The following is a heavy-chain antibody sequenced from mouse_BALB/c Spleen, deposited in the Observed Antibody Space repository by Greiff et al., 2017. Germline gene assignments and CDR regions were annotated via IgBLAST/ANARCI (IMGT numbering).Heavy chain of an antibody. CDR1: GFSLTSYG. Sequence: QVQLQQSGPGLVQPSQCLSITCTVSGFSLTSYGVHWVRQSPGKGLEWLGVIWSGGSTDYYAAFISRLSIIKDNSKSQVFFKMTSLHADDTAISYCARNGYYGRLDYWGQGTTLTVSS. D-gene: IGHD1-1*01. V-gene: IGHV2-4-1*01. CDR3: ARNGYYGRLDY. J-gene: IGHJ2*01. CDR2: IWSGGST.